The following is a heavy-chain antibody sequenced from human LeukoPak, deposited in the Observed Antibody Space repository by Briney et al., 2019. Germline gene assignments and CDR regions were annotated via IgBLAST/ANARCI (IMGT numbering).Heavy chain of an antibody. D-gene: IGHD3-9*01. CDR3: ARVVRGDILTYYYYYGMDV. CDR2: IYSGGST. CDR1: GFTVSSNY. V-gene: IGHV3-53*04. Sequence: GGSLRLSCAASGFTVSSNYMSWVRQAPGKGLEWVSVIYSGGSTYYADSVKGRFTISRHNSKNTLYLQMNSLRAEDTAVYYCARVVRGDILTYYYYYGMDVWGQGTTVTVSS. J-gene: IGHJ6*02.